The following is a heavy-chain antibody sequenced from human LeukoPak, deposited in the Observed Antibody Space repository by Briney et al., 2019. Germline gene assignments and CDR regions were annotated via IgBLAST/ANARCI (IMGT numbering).Heavy chain of an antibody. V-gene: IGHV1-8*01. CDR1: GYTFTSYD. J-gene: IGHJ6*02. CDR2: MNPNSGNT. D-gene: IGHD1-26*01. CDR3: ARGSEGATPYYYYGMDV. Sequence: ASVKVSCKASGYTFTSYDINWVRQATGQGLEWMGWMNPNSGNTGYAQKFQGRVTMTRNTSISTAYMELSSLRSEDTAVYYCARGSEGATPYYYYGMDVWGQGTTVTVSS.